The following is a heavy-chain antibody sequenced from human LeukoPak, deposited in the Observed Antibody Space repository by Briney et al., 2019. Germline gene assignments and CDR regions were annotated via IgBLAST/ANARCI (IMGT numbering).Heavy chain of an antibody. Sequence: RAGGSLRLSCAASGFTFSSYWMSWVRQAPGKGLEWVANIRQDGDLKHYVDSVRGRFTISRGNAENSLYLQMNSLRAEDTAIYYCAREIVGTIKSYFDYWGQGTLVTASS. D-gene: IGHD1-26*01. V-gene: IGHV3-7*01. CDR3: AREIVGTIKSYFDY. CDR1: GFTFSSYW. CDR2: IRQDGDLK. J-gene: IGHJ4*02.